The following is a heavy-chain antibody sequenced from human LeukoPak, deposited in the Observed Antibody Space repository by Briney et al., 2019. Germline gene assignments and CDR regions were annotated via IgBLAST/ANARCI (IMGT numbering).Heavy chain of an antibody. CDR3: ARGNYYDSRDDAFDI. CDR1: GFTFDDYA. D-gene: IGHD3-22*01. Sequence: GGSLRLSCAASGFTFDDYAMHWVRQAPGKGLEWVSLISWDGGSTYYADSVKGRFTISRDNSKNSLYLQMNSLRAEDTALYYCARGNYYDSRDDAFDIWGQGTMVTVSS. J-gene: IGHJ3*02. CDR2: ISWDGGST. V-gene: IGHV3-43D*03.